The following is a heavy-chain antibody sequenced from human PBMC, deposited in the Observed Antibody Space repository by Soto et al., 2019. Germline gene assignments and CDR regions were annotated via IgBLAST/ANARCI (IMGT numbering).Heavy chain of an antibody. CDR1: GGTFSSYT. Sequence: SVKVSCKASGGTFSSYTISWVRQAPGQGLEWMGRIIPILGIANYAQKFQGRVTITADKSTSTAYMELSSLRSEDTAVYYCARDSEPYGDYFGYYYMDVWGKGTTVTVSS. CDR2: IIPILGIA. J-gene: IGHJ6*03. D-gene: IGHD4-17*01. V-gene: IGHV1-69*04. CDR3: ARDSEPYGDYFGYYYMDV.